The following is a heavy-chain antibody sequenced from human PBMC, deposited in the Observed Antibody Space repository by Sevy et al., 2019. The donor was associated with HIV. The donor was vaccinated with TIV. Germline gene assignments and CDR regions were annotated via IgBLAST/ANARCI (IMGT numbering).Heavy chain of an antibody. CDR1: GYTFTSYW. V-gene: IGHV5-51*01. Sequence: GESLKISCQGSGYTFTSYWIGWVRQMPGKGLEWMGIIYPGDSETRYSPCFQGQVTMSADQSISTAYLQSSSLEASDTAMYYCARNGTAVRRDAFDIWGQGTMVTVSS. CDR2: IYPGDSET. J-gene: IGHJ3*02. D-gene: IGHD6-19*01. CDR3: ARNGTAVRRDAFDI.